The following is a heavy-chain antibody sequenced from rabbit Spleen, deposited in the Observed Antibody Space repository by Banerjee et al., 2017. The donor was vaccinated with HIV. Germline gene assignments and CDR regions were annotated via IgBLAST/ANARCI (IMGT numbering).Heavy chain of an antibody. J-gene: IGHJ4*01. CDR3: ARDPVIAGSAYYDL. CDR1: GIDFSTSSY. D-gene: IGHD8-1*01. CDR2: IYAGISDST. V-gene: IGHV1S40*01. Sequence: QSLEESGGGLVKPGGTLTLTCKASGIDFSTSSYMCWVRQAPGKGLEWIACIYAGISDSTYYASWAKGRFTISETSSTTVTLQMTSLTAADTATYFCARDPVIAGSAYYDLWGPGTLVTVS.